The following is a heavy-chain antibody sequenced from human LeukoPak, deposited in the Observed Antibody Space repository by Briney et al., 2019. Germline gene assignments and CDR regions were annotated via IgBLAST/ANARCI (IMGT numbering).Heavy chain of an antibody. Sequence: SETLSLTCTVSGGSISSYYWSWIRQPPGKGLEWIGYIYYSGSTNYNPSLKSRVSLSVDTSKNQFSLKLSSVTAADTAVYYCARHKPHYYGSGSYCDYWGQGTLVTVSS. J-gene: IGHJ4*02. CDR2: IYYSGST. D-gene: IGHD3-10*01. CDR3: ARHKPHYYGSGSYCDY. CDR1: GGSISSYY. V-gene: IGHV4-59*08.